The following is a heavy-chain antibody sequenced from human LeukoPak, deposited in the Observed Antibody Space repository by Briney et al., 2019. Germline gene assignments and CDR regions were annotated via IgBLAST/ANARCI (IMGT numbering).Heavy chain of an antibody. CDR1: GFTFIRYW. CDR3: VRDYCSGVTCYDGY. CDR2: IKQDGSEK. Sequence: PGGSLRLSCAAPGFTFIRYWMSWVRQAPGKGLEWVANIKQDGSEKYYVDSVKGRFTISRDNAKNSVYLQMNSLRDEDTAVYYCVRDYCSGVTCYDGYWGQGTLVTVSS. J-gene: IGHJ4*02. D-gene: IGHD2-15*01. V-gene: IGHV3-7*04.